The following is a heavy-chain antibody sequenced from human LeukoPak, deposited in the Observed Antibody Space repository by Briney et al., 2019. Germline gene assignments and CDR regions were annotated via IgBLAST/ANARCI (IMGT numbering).Heavy chain of an antibody. J-gene: IGHJ4*02. CDR2: IKQDESEK. D-gene: IGHD1-1*01. V-gene: IGHV3-7*01. CDR1: GFTFSSYW. CDR3: ARDKIEGPTKLDY. Sequence: GGSLRLSCAVSGFTFSSYWMSWVRPAPGKGLEWVANIKQDESEKYYVDSLKGRFTISRDNAKNSLYLQMNSLRAEDTAVYYCARDKIEGPTKLDYWGQGILVTVSS.